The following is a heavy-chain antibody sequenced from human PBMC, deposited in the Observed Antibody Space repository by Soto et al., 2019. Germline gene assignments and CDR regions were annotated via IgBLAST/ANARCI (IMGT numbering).Heavy chain of an antibody. CDR3: ARGGYCSGGSCYSIVPDYYGMDV. CDR1: GYSFTSYW. Sequence: PGESLKISCKGSGYSFTSYWIGWVRQMPGKGLEWMGIIYPGDSDTRYSPSFQGQVTISADKSISTACLQWSSLKASDTAMYYCARGGYCSGGSCYSIVPDYYGMDVWGQGTTVTVSS. V-gene: IGHV5-51*01. D-gene: IGHD2-15*01. CDR2: IYPGDSDT. J-gene: IGHJ6*02.